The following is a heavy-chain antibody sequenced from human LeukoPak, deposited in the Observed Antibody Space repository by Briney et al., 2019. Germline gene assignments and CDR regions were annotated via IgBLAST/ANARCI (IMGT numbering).Heavy chain of an antibody. CDR3: AKDFFGGNEIAVAIDY. D-gene: IGHD6-19*01. CDR2: ISGSGGST. V-gene: IGHV3-23*01. J-gene: IGHJ4*02. CDR1: GFTFSSYA. Sequence: GGSLRLSCAASGFTFSSYAMSWVRQAPGKGLEWVSAISGSGGSTYYADSVKGRFTISRDNSKNTLYLQMNSLRAEDTAVYYCAKDFFGGNEIAVAIDYWGQGTLVTVSS.